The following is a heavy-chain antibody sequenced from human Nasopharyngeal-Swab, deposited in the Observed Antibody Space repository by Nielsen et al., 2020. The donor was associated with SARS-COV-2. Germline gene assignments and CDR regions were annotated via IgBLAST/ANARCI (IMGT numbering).Heavy chain of an antibody. D-gene: IGHD2-21*02. V-gene: IGHV4-31*02. CDR3: ARDSGGDCCLFDY. CDR2: IHYSGST. CDR1: GGSISSGAYY. Sequence: SCTVSGGSISSGAYYWSWIRQHPGKGLEWIGYIHYSGSTYHNPSLKSRVTISVDTSKNQFSLKLNSVTAADTAVYYCARDSGGDCCLFDYWGQGILVTVSS. J-gene: IGHJ4*02.